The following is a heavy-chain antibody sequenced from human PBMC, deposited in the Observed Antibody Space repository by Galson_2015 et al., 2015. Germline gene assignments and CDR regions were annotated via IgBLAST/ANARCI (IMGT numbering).Heavy chain of an antibody. CDR1: GGTFSSYT. J-gene: IGHJ4*02. CDR2: IIPILGIA. V-gene: IGHV1-69*02. Sequence: SVKVSCKASGGTFSSYTISWVRQAPGQGLEWMGRIIPILGIANYAQKFQGRVTMTTDTSTSTAYMELRSLRSDDTAVYYCASGGYSYGPTPYYFDYWGQGTLVTVSS. D-gene: IGHD5-18*01. CDR3: ASGGYSYGPTPYYFDY.